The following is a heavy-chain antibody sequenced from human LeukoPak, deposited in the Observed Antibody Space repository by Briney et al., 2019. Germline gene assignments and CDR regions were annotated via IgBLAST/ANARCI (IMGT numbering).Heavy chain of an antibody. D-gene: IGHD3-22*01. CDR2: IWYDGSNK. J-gene: IGHJ4*02. V-gene: IGHV3-33*01. Sequence: GGSLRLSCAASGFTFSSYGMHWVRQAPGKGLEWVAVIWYDGSNKYYADSVKGRFTISRDNSKNTLYLQMNSLRAEDTAVYYCARDTYYYDSSGYTPDYWGQGTLVTVSS. CDR3: ARDTYYYDSSGYTPDY. CDR1: GFTFSSYG.